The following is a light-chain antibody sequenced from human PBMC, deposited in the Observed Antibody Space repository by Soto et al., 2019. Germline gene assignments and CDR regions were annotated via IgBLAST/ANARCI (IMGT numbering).Light chain of an antibody. CDR2: AAS. J-gene: IGKJ2*02. CDR3: QQSYSTPRT. Sequence: DLQMTQSPTSLSASVGDRVTITCRASQSISSYVNWYQQKPGKAPKLLIYAASNLQSGVPSRFSGSGSGTDFTLTISSLQPEDFATYYCQQSYSTPRTFGQGTKLEIK. CDR1: QSISSY. V-gene: IGKV1-39*01.